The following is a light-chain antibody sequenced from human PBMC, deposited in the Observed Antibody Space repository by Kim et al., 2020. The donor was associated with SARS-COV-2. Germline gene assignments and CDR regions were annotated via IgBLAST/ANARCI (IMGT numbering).Light chain of an antibody. CDR3: QQYNDYPLT. CDR1: QSLGNW. V-gene: IGKV1-5*01. Sequence: DIQLTQSPSTLSASVGDRVTITCRASQSLGNWLAWYQQKPGKTPNLLIYDASSLESGVPSRFGGSGSATEFTLTISSLQPDDFATYYCQQYNDYPLTFGGGTKVDIK. CDR2: DAS. J-gene: IGKJ4*01.